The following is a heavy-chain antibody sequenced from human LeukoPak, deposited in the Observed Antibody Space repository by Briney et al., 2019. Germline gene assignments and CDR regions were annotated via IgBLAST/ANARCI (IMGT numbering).Heavy chain of an antibody. D-gene: IGHD6-13*01. CDR2: ISWNSGSI. V-gene: IGHV3-9*01. CDR1: GFTFDDYA. CDR3: AKDTQVVIAAAGHFDY. J-gene: IGHJ4*02. Sequence: PGGSLRLSCAASGFTFDDYAMHWVRQAPGKGLEWVSGISWNSGSIGYADSVKGRFTISRDNAKNSLYLQMNSLRAEDTALYYCAKDTQVVIAAAGHFDYWGQGTLVTVSS.